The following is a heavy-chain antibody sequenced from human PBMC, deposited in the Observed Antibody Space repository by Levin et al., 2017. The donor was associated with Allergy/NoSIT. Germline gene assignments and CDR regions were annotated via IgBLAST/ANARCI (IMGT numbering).Heavy chain of an antibody. V-gene: IGHV3-30*04. D-gene: IGHD3-10*01. Sequence: GGSLRLSCAASGFTFSSYAMHWVRQAPGKGLEWVAVISYDGSNKYYADSVKGRFTISRDNSKNTLYLQMNSLRAEDTAVYYCATTSKPLWFGELFSFDYWGQGTLVTVSS. CDR2: ISYDGSNK. J-gene: IGHJ4*02. CDR3: ATTSKPLWFGELFSFDY. CDR1: GFTFSSYA.